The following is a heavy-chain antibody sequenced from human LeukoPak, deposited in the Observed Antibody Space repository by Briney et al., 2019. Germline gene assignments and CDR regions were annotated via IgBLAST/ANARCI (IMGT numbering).Heavy chain of an antibody. D-gene: IGHD3-3*01. CDR2: IYYSGST. J-gene: IGHJ4*02. V-gene: IGHV4-30-4*08. CDR1: GGSISSGDYY. CDR3: ASWYYDFWSGYRSGFDY. Sequence: PSETLSLTCTVSGGSISSGDYYWGWIRQPPGKGLEWIGYIYYSGSTYYNPSLKSRVTISVDTSKNQFSLKLSSVTAADTDVYYCASWYYDFWSGYRSGFDYWGQGTLVTVSS.